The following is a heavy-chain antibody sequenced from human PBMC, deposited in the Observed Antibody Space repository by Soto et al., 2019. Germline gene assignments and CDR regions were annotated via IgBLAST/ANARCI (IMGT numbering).Heavy chain of an antibody. CDR3: ASSVLRFLEWNPYYFDY. J-gene: IGHJ4*02. CDR2: IYYSGST. Sequence: SSETLSLTCTVSGGSISSYYWSWIRQPPGKGLEWIGYIYYSGSTNYNPSLKSRVTISVDTSKNQFSLKLSSVTAADTAVYYCASSVLRFLEWNPYYFDYWGQGTLVTVSS. V-gene: IGHV4-59*01. D-gene: IGHD3-3*01. CDR1: GGSISSYY.